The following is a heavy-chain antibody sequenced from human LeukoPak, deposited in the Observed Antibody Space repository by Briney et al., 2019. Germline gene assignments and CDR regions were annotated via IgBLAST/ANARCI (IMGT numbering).Heavy chain of an antibody. Sequence: GASVKVSCKASGGTFSSYAISWVRQAPGQGLEWMGGIIPIFGTANYAQKFQGRVTITADKSTSTAYMELSSLRSEDTAVYYCARDIRASILTGYGYYYYYYMDVWGKGTTVTVSS. J-gene: IGHJ6*03. V-gene: IGHV1-69*06. CDR3: ARDIRASILTGYGYYYYYYMDV. D-gene: IGHD3-9*01. CDR1: GGTFSSYA. CDR2: IIPIFGTA.